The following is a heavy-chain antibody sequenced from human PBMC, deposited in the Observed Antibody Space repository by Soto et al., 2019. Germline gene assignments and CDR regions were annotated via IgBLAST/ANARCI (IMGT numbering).Heavy chain of an antibody. Sequence: EVQLLESGGAVVQPGGSLRLSCGASGFTFSAFAMRWVRQAPGKGLEWVSSINRGDAGIYYGDSMRGRFTISRDDSKNTLSLQMNRLRAEYAAIYYCAKTYYFDTWGQGALVTVSS. CDR2: INRGDAGI. J-gene: IGHJ4*02. CDR1: GFTFSAFA. CDR3: AKTYYFDT. V-gene: IGHV3-23*01.